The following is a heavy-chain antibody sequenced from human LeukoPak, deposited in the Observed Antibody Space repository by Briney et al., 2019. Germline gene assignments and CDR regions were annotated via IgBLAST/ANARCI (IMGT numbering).Heavy chain of an antibody. CDR3: ARKAQTGSHSGPFDI. D-gene: IGHD1-26*01. V-gene: IGHV3-23*01. J-gene: IGHJ3*02. CDR1: GFTFSSYA. Sequence: PGGSLRLSCAASGFTFSSYAMSWVRQAPGKGLEWVSAISGSGGSTSYADSVKGRFTFSRDNSKNTLFLQMNSLRAEDTAVYYCARKAQTGSHSGPFDIWGQGTLVTVSS. CDR2: ISGSGGST.